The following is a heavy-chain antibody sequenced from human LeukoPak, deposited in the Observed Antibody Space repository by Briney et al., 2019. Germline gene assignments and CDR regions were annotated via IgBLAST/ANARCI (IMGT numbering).Heavy chain of an antibody. CDR3: ARDYDILTGHYYYGMDV. Sequence: PGRSLRLSCAASGFTFSSYGMHWVRQAPAKGLEWVAVIWYDGSNKYYADSVKGRFTISRDNSKNTLYLQMNSLRAEDTAVYYCARDYDILTGHYYYGMDVWGQGTTVTVSS. CDR1: GFTFSSYG. V-gene: IGHV3-33*01. D-gene: IGHD3-9*01. CDR2: IWYDGSNK. J-gene: IGHJ6*02.